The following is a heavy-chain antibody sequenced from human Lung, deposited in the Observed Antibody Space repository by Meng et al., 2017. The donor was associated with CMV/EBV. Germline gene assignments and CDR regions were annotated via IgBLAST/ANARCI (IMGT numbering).Heavy chain of an antibody. CDR1: GFTFSSYA. D-gene: IGHD2-2*01. CDR3: AREGSYQLPAPRWFDP. V-gene: IGHV3-30-3*01. Sequence: SCAASGFTFSSYAMHWVRQAPGKGLEWVAVISYDGSNKYYADSVKGRFTISRDNSKNTLYLQMNSLRAEDTAVYYCAREGSYQLPAPRWFDPWGQGTLVTFSS. CDR2: ISYDGSNK. J-gene: IGHJ5*02.